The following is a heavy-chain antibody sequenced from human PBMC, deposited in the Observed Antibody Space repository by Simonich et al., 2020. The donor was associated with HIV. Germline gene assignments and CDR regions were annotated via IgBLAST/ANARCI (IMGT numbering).Heavy chain of an antibody. CDR3: ARGADYNYGYVGFDY. CDR1: GASARSGAYY. J-gene: IGHJ4*02. D-gene: IGHD3-16*01. Sequence: QVQLQELGPGLVKPSQTLSLTCTVSGASARSGAYYWGWIRQHPGKGLEWIGNIYYRSNTYYNPSLKSRLSISIDTSRNQFSLKLSSVTAADTAVYYCARGADYNYGYVGFDYWGQGTLVTVSS. CDR2: IYYRSNT. V-gene: IGHV4-31*02.